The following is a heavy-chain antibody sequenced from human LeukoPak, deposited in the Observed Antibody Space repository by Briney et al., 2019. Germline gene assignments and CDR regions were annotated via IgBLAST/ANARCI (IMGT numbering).Heavy chain of an antibody. V-gene: IGHV3-48*04. J-gene: IGHJ4*02. D-gene: IGHD1-26*01. CDR1: GFTFSSYS. CDR2: ISSSGTTT. CDR3: TRDEEGASREFDY. Sequence: SGGSLRLSCAASGFTFSSYSMNWVRQAPGKGLEWVSYISSSGTTTFYADSVKGRFTISRDNAKNSLYLQMNSLRVEDTAVYYCTRDEEGASREFDYWGQGALVTVSS.